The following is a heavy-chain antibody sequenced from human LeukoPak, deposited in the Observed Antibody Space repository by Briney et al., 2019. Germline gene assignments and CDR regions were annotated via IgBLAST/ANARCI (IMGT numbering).Heavy chain of an antibody. V-gene: IGHV4-39*07. CDR3: ARGPASRYYYYMDV. CDR1: GGSISSSSYY. CDR2: IYYSGST. J-gene: IGHJ6*03. Sequence: SETLSLTCTVSGGSISSSSYYWGWIRQPPGKGLEWIGSIYYSGSTYYNPSLKSRVTISVDTSKNQFSLKLSSVTAADTAVYYCARGPASRYYYYMDVWGKGTTVTVSS.